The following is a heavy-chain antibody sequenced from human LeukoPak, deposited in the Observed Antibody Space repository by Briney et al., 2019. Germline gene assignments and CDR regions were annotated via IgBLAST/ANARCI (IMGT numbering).Heavy chain of an antibody. V-gene: IGHV4-61*05. CDR3: ARALRYYYFDY. CDR1: GGSISSSSYY. CDR2: IYYSGST. D-gene: IGHD4-17*01. Sequence: SETLSLTCTVSGGSISSSSYYWGWIRQPPGKGLEWIGYIYYSGSTNYNPSLKSRVTISVDTSKNQFSLKLSSVTAADTAVYYCARALRYYYFDYWGQGTLVTVSS. J-gene: IGHJ4*02.